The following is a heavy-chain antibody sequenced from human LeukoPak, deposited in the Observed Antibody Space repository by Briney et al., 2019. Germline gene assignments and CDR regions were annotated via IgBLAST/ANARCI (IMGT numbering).Heavy chain of an antibody. CDR3: AKHIVGVPAAILGRSYYYYCMDV. D-gene: IGHD2-2*01. J-gene: IGHJ6*04. V-gene: IGHV3-23*01. Sequence: GGALRLSCAASGFTFSRYAMSCVPQAPGTGLECVSAISGSGGSTSYTDSVKGRFTISRDNSKNTLYLQMNSLRAEDTAVYYCAKHIVGVPAAILGRSYYYYCMDVWGKGTTVTVSS. CDR2: ISGSGGST. CDR1: GFTFSRYA.